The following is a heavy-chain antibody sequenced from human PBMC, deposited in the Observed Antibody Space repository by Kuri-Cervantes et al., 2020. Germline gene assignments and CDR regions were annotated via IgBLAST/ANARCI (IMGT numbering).Heavy chain of an antibody. CDR3: AREPRPGSGYSDY. D-gene: IGHD3-10*01. Sequence: GSLTLSCSVSGYSISSGYYWGWVRQPPGKGLEWIGTIYHSGSTYYNPSLKSRVTISIDTSKNHFSLRVTSVTAADPAVYYCAREPRPGSGYSDYWGQGTLVTVSS. J-gene: IGHJ4*02. CDR1: GYSISSGYY. V-gene: IGHV4-38-2*02. CDR2: IYHSGST.